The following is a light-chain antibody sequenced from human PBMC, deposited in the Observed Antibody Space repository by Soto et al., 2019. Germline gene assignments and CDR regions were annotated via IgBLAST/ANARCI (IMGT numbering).Light chain of an antibody. CDR3: QHYHSYPWT. CDR1: QSISTW. Sequence: DIQMTQSPSTLSASVGDRVTITCRASQSISTWLAWYQQKPGEAPELLISKASSLESGVPSRFSGSGSGTEFTLTIGCLQPDDFATYYCQHYHSYPWTFGQGTKVDIK. V-gene: IGKV1-5*03. CDR2: KAS. J-gene: IGKJ1*01.